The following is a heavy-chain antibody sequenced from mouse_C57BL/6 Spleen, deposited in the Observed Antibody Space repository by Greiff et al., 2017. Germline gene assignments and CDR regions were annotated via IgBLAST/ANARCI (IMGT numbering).Heavy chain of an antibody. D-gene: IGHD2-3*01. V-gene: IGHV1-52*01. CDR3: ARLHDGKAMDY. CDR2: IDPSDSDT. CDR1: GYTFTSYW. Sequence: QVQLQQPGAELVRPGSSVKLSCKASGYTFTSYWMHWVKQRPIQGLEWIGNIDPSDSDTHYNQKFKDKATLTVDKSSSTAYMQLSSLTSEDSAVYYCARLHDGKAMDYWGQGTSVTVSS. J-gene: IGHJ4*01.